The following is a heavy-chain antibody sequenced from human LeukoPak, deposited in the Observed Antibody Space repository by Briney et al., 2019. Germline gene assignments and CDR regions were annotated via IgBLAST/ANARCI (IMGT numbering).Heavy chain of an antibody. CDR1: GDSITYFY. V-gene: IGHV4-4*07. J-gene: IGHJ6*03. CDR2: MHLSGST. Sequence: PSETLSLTCSVSGDSITYFYWSWIRQAAGKGLEWIGRMHLSGSTNYNPSLKSRVTMSVDTSKNQFSLKVSSVTAADTAVYYCARGYYYFYMDVWGRGTTVTISS. CDR3: ARGYYYFYMDV.